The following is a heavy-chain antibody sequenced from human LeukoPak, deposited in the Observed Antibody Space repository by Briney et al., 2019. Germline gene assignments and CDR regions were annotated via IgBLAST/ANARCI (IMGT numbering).Heavy chain of an antibody. D-gene: IGHD3-10*01. CDR3: ARPRGWFGESPLEYGTDV. Sequence: GGSLRLSCAASGFTFSSYEMNWVRQAPGKGLEWVSYISSSGSTIYYADSVKGRFTISRDNAKNSLYLQMNSLRAEDTAVYYCARPRGWFGESPLEYGTDVWGQGTTVTVSS. CDR2: ISSSGSTI. CDR1: GFTFSSYE. V-gene: IGHV3-48*03. J-gene: IGHJ6*02.